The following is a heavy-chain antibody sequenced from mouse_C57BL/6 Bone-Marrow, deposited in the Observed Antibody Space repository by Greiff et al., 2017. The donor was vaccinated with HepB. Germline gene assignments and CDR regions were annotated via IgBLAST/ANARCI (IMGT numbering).Heavy chain of an antibody. CDR3: AVVTTVVAPFDY. CDR1: GYTFTSYW. V-gene: IGHV1-69*01. D-gene: IGHD1-1*01. CDR2: IDPSDSYT. J-gene: IGHJ2*01. Sequence: VKLMESGAELVMPGASVKLSCKASGYTFTSYWMHWVKQRPGQGLEWIGEIDPSDSYTNYNQKFKGKSTLTVDKSSSTAYMQLSSLTSEDSAVYYCAVVTTVVAPFDYWGQGTTLTVSS.